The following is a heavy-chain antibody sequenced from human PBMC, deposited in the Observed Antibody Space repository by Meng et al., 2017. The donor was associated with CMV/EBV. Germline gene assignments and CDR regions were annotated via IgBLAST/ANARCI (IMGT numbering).Heavy chain of an antibody. CDR2: INHSGST. Sequence: QGQLQHGGARLLKPSETLSLTCAVYGGSFSGYYWSWIRQPPGKGLEWIGEINHSGSTNYNPSLKSRVTISVDTSKNQFSLKLSSVTAADTAVYYCARGVGATGKADYWGQGTLVTVSS. V-gene: IGHV4-34*01. J-gene: IGHJ4*02. D-gene: IGHD1-26*01. CDR1: GGSFSGYY. CDR3: ARGVGATGKADY.